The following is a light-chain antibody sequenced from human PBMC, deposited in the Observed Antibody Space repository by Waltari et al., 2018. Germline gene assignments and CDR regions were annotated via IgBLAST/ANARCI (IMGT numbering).Light chain of an antibody. CDR3: QQYNNWPPYT. CDR2: GAS. J-gene: IGKJ2*01. V-gene: IGKV3-15*01. Sequence: EIVMTQSPATLSVSPGERATLSCRASRSVSSNLDWYQQKPGQAPRLLIYGASTRATDIPARFSGSGSGTEFTLTISSLQSEDFAVYYCQQYNNWPPYTFGQGTKLEIK. CDR1: RSVSSN.